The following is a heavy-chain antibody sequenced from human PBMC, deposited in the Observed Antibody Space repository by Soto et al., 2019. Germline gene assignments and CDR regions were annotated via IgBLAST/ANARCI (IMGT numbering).Heavy chain of an antibody. CDR3: AKRGAIVAAGTRVYLDNAMDV. CDR1: GYTFTGYY. CDR2: INPNSGDT. V-gene: IGHV1-2*02. D-gene: IGHD1-26*01. Sequence: ASMKVSCKASGYTFTGYYVHWVRQAPGQGLEWMGWINPNSGDTYLAQRFQGRVTMNRDTSIGTAYMELRGLTSDDTAEYYCAKRGAIVAAGTRVYLDNAMDVGGQRTTVTAS. J-gene: IGHJ6*02.